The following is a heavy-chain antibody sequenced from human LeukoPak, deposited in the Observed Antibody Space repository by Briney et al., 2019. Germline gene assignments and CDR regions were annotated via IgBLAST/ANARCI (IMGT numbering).Heavy chain of an antibody. V-gene: IGHV3-20*04. CDR1: GFTFDDYG. Sequence: GGSLRLSCAASGFTFDDYGLSWVRQAPGKGLEWVSGINWNGGSTGYADSVKGRFTISRDNAKNSLYLQMNSLRAEDTAVYYCARYTTAGYSSGWYGPSFDYWGRGTLVTVSS. CDR2: INWNGGST. CDR3: ARYTTAGYSSGWYGPSFDY. J-gene: IGHJ4*02. D-gene: IGHD6-19*01.